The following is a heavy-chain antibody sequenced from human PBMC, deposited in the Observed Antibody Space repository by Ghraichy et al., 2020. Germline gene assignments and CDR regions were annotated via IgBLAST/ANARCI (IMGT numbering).Heavy chain of an antibody. Sequence: GGSLRLSCVASGFTFSHSGMNWVRQVPGKGPEWIAYISSSSSIIYYADSVKGRFIISRDNAKKSLFLQMSSLRDEDTAIYYCARDHGRYYFGSGRSDWFDPWGQGTLVTVSS. CDR3: ARDHGRYYFGSGRSDWFDP. J-gene: IGHJ5*02. D-gene: IGHD3-10*01. V-gene: IGHV3-48*02. CDR2: ISSSSSII. CDR1: GFTFSHSG.